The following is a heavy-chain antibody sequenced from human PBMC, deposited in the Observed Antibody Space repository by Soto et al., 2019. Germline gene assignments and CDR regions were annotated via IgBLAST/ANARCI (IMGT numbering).Heavy chain of an antibody. J-gene: IGHJ3*01. V-gene: IGHV4-61*01. CDR1: GGSVSSGSYY. Sequence: SETLSLTCTVSGGSVSSGSYYWSWIRQPPGKGLEWIGYIYYSGSTNYNPSLKSRVTISVDTSKNQFSLKLSSVTAAETAVYYCARDMGRASTYTDAFDLWGQGTMVTVSS. D-gene: IGHD1-26*01. CDR3: ARDMGRASTYTDAFDL. CDR2: IYYSGST.